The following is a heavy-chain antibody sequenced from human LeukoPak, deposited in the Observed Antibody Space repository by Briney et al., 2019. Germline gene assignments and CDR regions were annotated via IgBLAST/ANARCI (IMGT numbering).Heavy chain of an antibody. D-gene: IGHD3-10*01. J-gene: IGHJ4*02. CDR3: ARRRSWFGELFNY. CDR1: GVSFSGYY. V-gene: IGHV4-34*01. CDR2: INHSGST. Sequence: TSDTLSLPCAVCGVSFSGYYWSWIRHPPGKGLECVGEINHSGSTNYNPPLKSRVTISVDTSKNQFSLKLSSVTAADTAVYYCARRRSWFGELFNYWGQGTLVTVSS.